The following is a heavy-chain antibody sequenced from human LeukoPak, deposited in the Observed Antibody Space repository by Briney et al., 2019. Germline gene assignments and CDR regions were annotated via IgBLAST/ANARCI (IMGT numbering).Heavy chain of an antibody. J-gene: IGHJ4*02. D-gene: IGHD5-18*01. V-gene: IGHV3-21*01. CDR2: ISSSSSYI. CDR1: GFTFSSYS. CDR3: ARDGYSYGSPADY. Sequence: GGSLRLSCAASGFTFSSYSMNWVREAPGKGLEWVSSISSSSSYIYYADSVKGRFTISRDDAKNSLYLQMNSLRAEDTAVYYCARDGYSYGSPADYWGQGTLVTVSS.